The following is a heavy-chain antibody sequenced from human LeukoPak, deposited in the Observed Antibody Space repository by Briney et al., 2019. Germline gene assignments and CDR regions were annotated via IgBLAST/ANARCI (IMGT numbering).Heavy chain of an antibody. CDR1: GGSISSYY. V-gene: IGHV4-34*01. Sequence: SETLSLTCTVSGGSISSYYWSWIRQPPGKGLEWIGEINHSGSTNYNPSLKSRVTISVDTSKNQFSLKLSSVTAADTAVYYCARVRYCGGDCPGWGQGTLVTVSS. D-gene: IGHD2-21*02. CDR2: INHSGST. J-gene: IGHJ4*02. CDR3: ARVRYCGGDCPG.